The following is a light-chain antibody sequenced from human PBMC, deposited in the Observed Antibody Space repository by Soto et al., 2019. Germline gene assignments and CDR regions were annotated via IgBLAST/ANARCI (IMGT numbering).Light chain of an antibody. CDR2: KAS. Sequence: DIQMTQSPSTLSASVGDRVTITCRASQSISIWLAWYQQKPGKAPKALIYKASSLESGVQSRFSGSGSGTEFTLTISSLQPDDFATYYCQQYHTYYTFGQGTKLEIK. CDR3: QQYHTYYT. J-gene: IGKJ2*01. CDR1: QSISIW. V-gene: IGKV1-5*03.